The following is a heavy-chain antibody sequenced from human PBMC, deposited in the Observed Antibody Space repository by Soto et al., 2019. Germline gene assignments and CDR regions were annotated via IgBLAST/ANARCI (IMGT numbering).Heavy chain of an antibody. Sequence: SETLSLTCTVSGGSISSYYWSWIRQPPGKGLEWIGYMYNTGSTIYNPSLNNRVTISVDTSKDQFSLKLNSVTAAHTAVYYCARDLWGYCGADCYPLDVWGQGTTVTVSS. CDR3: ARDLWGYCGADCYPLDV. CDR1: GGSISSYY. D-gene: IGHD2-21*02. CDR2: MYNTGST. J-gene: IGHJ6*02. V-gene: IGHV4-59*01.